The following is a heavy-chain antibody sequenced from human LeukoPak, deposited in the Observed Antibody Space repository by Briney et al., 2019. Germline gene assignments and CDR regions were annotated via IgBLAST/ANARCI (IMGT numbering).Heavy chain of an antibody. D-gene: IGHD4-17*01. CDR1: GFTFSSYA. CDR2: ISGSGGST. Sequence: GGSLRLSCAASGFTFSSYAMSWVRQAPGKGLEWVSAISGSGGSTYYADSVEGRFTISRDNSKTTLYLQMNSLRAEDTAVYYCAKDRYGDLYFDYWGQGTLVTVSS. V-gene: IGHV3-23*01. J-gene: IGHJ4*02. CDR3: AKDRYGDLYFDY.